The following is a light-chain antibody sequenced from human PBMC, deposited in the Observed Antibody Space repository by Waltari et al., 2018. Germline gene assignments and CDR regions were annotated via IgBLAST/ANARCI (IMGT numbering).Light chain of an antibody. CDR2: HAS. CDR1: QSVSKY. CDR3: QKYESLPAT. J-gene: IGKJ1*01. Sequence: SCKASQSVSKYLACYQQKPGQAPRLLIYHASTRATGIPDRFSGSGSGTDFSLTISRLEPEDFAVYYCQKYESLPATFGQGTKVEIK. V-gene: IGKV3-20*01.